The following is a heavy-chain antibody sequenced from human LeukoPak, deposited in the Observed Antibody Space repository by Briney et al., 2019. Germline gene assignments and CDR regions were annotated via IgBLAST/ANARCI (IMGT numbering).Heavy chain of an antibody. J-gene: IGHJ4*02. CDR3: AIDGSTWYYFDY. Sequence: ASVKVSCKASGGTFSSYAISWLRQAPGQGLEWMGWNNPNSGATKYAQKFQGRVTMTRDTSISTAYMELSRLRSDDTAVYYCAIDGSTWYYFDYWGQGTLVTVSS. CDR2: NNPNSGAT. V-gene: IGHV1-2*02. CDR1: GGTFSSYA. D-gene: IGHD6-13*01.